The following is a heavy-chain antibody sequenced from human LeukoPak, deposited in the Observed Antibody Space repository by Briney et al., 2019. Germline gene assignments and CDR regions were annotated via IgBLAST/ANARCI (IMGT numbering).Heavy chain of an antibody. V-gene: IGHV1-2*02. D-gene: IGHD3-22*01. Sequence: GASVKVSCKASGYTFTGYYMHWVRQAPGQGLGWMGWVNPNSGGTNYAQKFQGRVTMTRDTSISTAYMELSRLRSDDTAVYYCARGSTARYYYDSSGYYRGAFDYWGQGTLVTVSS. CDR3: ARGSTARYYYDSSGYYRGAFDY. J-gene: IGHJ4*02. CDR1: GYTFTGYY. CDR2: VNPNSGGT.